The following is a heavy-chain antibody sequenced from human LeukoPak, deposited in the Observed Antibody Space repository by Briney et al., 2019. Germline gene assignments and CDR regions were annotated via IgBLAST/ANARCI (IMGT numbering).Heavy chain of an antibody. Sequence: GGSLRLSCAASGFTFDDYAMNWVRQVPGRGLEWVSGINWNGRITEYADSVKDRFTISRQNTKNSLYLYMNNLGGEDAALYFCARGSVQLWLRDTYYYMDVWGKGTTVTVSS. D-gene: IGHD5-18*01. J-gene: IGHJ6*03. CDR1: GFTFDDYA. CDR2: INWNGRIT. CDR3: ARGSVQLWLRDTYYYMDV. V-gene: IGHV3-20*04.